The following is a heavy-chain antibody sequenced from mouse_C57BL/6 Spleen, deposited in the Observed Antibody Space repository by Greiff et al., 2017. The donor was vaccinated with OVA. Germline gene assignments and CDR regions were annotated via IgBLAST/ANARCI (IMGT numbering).Heavy chain of an antibody. CDR2: ISYDGSN. V-gene: IGHV3-6*01. CDR1: GYSITSGYY. J-gene: IGHJ3*01. CDR3: ASSSGDYAMDY. Sequence: EVQVVESGPGLVKPSQSLSLTCSVTGYSITSGYYWNWIRQFPGNKLEWMGYISYDGSNNYNPSLKNRISITRDTSKNQFFLKLNSVTTEDTATYYCASSSGDYAMDYWGQGTLVTVSA. D-gene: IGHD1-1*01.